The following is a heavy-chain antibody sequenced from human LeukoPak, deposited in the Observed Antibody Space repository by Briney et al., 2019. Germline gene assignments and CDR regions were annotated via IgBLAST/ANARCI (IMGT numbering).Heavy chain of an antibody. Sequence: SETLSLTCTGSGGSISAYYWSWIRQPPGKGLEWIAYKYYSGSTNYNPSLKSRVTVSVDTSKNEFSLKLNSVTAADTAVYYCARRPAYDSSGFDVWGQGTMVTVSS. V-gene: IGHV4-59*08. CDR2: KYYSGST. CDR3: ARRPAYDSSGFDV. J-gene: IGHJ3*01. CDR1: GGSISAYY. D-gene: IGHD3-22*01.